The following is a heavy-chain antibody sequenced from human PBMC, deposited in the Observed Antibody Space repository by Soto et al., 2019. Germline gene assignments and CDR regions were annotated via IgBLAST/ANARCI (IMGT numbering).Heavy chain of an antibody. Sequence: SGPTLVKPTQTLTLTCTFSGFSLSTSGVGVGWIRQPPGKALKWLALIYWDDDKRYSPSLKSRLTITKDTSKNQVVLTMTNMDPVDTATYYCAHRPSHDILTGYHYWGQGTLVTVSS. CDR1: GFSLSTSGVG. D-gene: IGHD3-9*01. CDR2: IYWDDDK. CDR3: AHRPSHDILTGYHY. V-gene: IGHV2-5*02. J-gene: IGHJ4*02.